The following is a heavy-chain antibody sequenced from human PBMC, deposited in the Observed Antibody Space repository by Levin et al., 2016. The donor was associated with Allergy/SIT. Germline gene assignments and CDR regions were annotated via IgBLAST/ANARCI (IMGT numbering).Heavy chain of an antibody. CDR3: ARDLDN. CDR2: ISSDGTDQ. V-gene: IGHV3-7*03. D-gene: IGHD3-22*01. J-gene: IGHJ4*02. Sequence: GESLKISCAASGFTFSNAWMSWVRQAPGKGLEWVASISSDGTDQYYVDSLRGRFTISRDNAQNSLYLQMNSLRAEDTAIYYCARDLDNWGQGILVTVSS. CDR1: GFTFSNAW.